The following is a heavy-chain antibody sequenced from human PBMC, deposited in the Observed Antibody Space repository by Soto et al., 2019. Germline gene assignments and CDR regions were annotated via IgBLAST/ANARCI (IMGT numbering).Heavy chain of an antibody. CDR2: IYLSGLT. CDR1: GGSITSPNW. J-gene: IGHJ5*02. D-gene: IGHD1-20*01. Sequence: QVQLQESGPGLVKPSGTLSLTCAVSGGSITSPNWWSWVRQPPGKGLEWIGEIYLSGLTNYNPSLKSRVTISVDKSKNQFALNLRSVTAADTAVYFCARDWYNWNDGWFDPWGQGTLVTVSS. CDR3: ARDWYNWNDGWFDP. V-gene: IGHV4-4*02.